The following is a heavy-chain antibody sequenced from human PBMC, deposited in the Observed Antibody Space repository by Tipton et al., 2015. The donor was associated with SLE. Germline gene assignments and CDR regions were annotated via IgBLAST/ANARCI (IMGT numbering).Heavy chain of an antibody. CDR2: ISSSGSTI. J-gene: IGHJ5*02. CDR1: GFTFSSYE. D-gene: IGHD5-18*01. Sequence: SLRLSCAASGFTFSSYEMNWVRQAPGKGLEWVSYISSSGSTIYYADSVKGRFTISRDNAKNSLYLQMNSLRAEDTAVYYCAIQQPGGWFDPWGQGTLVTVSS. CDR3: AIQQPGGWFDP. V-gene: IGHV3-48*03.